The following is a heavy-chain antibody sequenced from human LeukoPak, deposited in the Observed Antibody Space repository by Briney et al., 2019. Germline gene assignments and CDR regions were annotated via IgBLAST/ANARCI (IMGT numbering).Heavy chain of an antibody. CDR2: ISAYNGNT. CDR1: SYTFTSYG. Sequence: ASVKVSCKASSYTFTSYGISWVRQAPGQGLEWMGWISAYNGNTNYAQKLQGRVTMTTDTSTSTAYMELRSLRSDDTAVYYCARVRSYSSGWSLGFYWGQGTLVTVSS. CDR3: ARVRSYSSGWSLGFY. V-gene: IGHV1-18*01. D-gene: IGHD6-19*01. J-gene: IGHJ4*02.